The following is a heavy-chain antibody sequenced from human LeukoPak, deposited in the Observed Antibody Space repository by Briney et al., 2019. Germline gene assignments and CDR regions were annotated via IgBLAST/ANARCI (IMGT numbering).Heavy chain of an antibody. CDR2: IYYSGST. V-gene: IGHV4-39*01. Sequence: PSETLSLTCTVSGGSISSSSYYWGWIRQPPGKGLEWIGSIYYSGSTYYNPSLKSRVTISVDTSKNQFSLKLSSVTAADTAVYYCARQAEAFWSGYYSWFDPWGQGTLVTVSS. CDR1: GGSISSSSYY. CDR3: ARQAEAFWSGYYSWFDP. J-gene: IGHJ5*02. D-gene: IGHD3-3*01.